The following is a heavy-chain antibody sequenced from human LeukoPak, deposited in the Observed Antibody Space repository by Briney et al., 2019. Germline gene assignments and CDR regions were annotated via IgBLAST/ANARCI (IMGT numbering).Heavy chain of an antibody. CDR3: ARDQIDYDSRRFQDYMDV. CDR2: IKQDGSEK. CDR1: GFTFSSYW. V-gene: IGHV3-7*01. D-gene: IGHD3-22*01. Sequence: PGGSLRLSCAASGFTFSSYWMSWVRQAPGKGLEWVANIKQDGSEKYYVDSVKGRFTISRDNAKNSLYLQMNSLRAEDTAVYYCARDQIDYDSRRFQDYMDVWGKGTTVTVSS. J-gene: IGHJ6*03.